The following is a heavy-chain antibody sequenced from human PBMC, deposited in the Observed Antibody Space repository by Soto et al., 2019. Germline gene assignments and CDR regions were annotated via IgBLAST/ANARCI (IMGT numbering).Heavy chain of an antibody. CDR1: GYTFTGYY. J-gene: IGHJ4*02. CDR2: INPNSGGT. V-gene: IGHV1-2*02. D-gene: IGHD3-22*01. CDR3: ARDGAYYYDSSGYSFDY. Sequence: ASVKVSCKASGYTFTGYYVHWVRQAPGQGLEWMGWINPNSGGTNYAQKFQGRVTMTRDTSISTAYMELSRLRSDDTAVYYCARDGAYYYDSSGYSFDYWGQGTLVTVSS.